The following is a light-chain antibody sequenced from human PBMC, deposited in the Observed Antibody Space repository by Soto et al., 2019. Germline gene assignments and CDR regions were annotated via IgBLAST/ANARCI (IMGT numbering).Light chain of an antibody. CDR1: QSVSTF. CDR3: HQRGNWPLT. V-gene: IGKV3-11*01. CDR2: DAS. Sequence: EIVLTQSPATLSLSPGERATLSCRASQSVSTFLAWYQHKPGQAPRLLIYDASNRALGIPARFSGSGSETDFTLTISSLEPEDFAVYYCHQRGNWPLTFGGGTKVEIK. J-gene: IGKJ4*01.